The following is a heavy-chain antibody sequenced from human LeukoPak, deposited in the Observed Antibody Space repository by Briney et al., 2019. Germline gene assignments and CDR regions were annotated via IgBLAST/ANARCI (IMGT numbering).Heavy chain of an antibody. CDR3: ARYNSGYYSFDY. CDR2: ISSSSRTI. J-gene: IGHJ4*02. V-gene: IGHV3-48*02. D-gene: IGHD3-22*01. CDR1: GFTFSTYS. Sequence: GGSLRLSCAASGFTFSTYSMNWVRQAPGKGLEGVSYISSSSRTIYYADSVKGRFTISRDNAKNSLYLQMNSLRDEDTAVYYCARYNSGYYSFDYWGQGTLVTVSS.